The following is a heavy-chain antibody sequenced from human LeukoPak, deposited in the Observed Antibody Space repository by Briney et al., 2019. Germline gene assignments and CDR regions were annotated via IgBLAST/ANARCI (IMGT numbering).Heavy chain of an antibody. J-gene: IGHJ4*02. CDR2: INPNSGGT. CDR1: GYTFTGYY. V-gene: IGHV1-2*02. Sequence: GASVKVSCKASGYTFTGYYMHWVRQAPGHGLEWMGWINPNSGGTNYAQKFQGRVTMTRDTSISTAYMELSRLRSDDTAVYYCARALSRAAAGPKGYWGQGTLVTVSS. CDR3: ARALSRAAAGPKGY. D-gene: IGHD6-13*01.